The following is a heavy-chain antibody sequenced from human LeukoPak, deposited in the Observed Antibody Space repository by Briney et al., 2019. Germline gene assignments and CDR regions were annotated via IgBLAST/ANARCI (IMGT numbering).Heavy chain of an antibody. J-gene: IGHJ4*02. Sequence: GGSLRLSCAASGFTFSTYAMNWVRQAPGKGLEWVSTIIGSGGTPHYADSVKGRFTISRDNSKNTLHLQMNSLRAEDTAVYYCAKGGDLITFFDYWGQGTLVSVSS. CDR3: AKGGDLITFFDY. CDR1: GFTFSTYA. D-gene: IGHD3-16*01. V-gene: IGHV3-23*01. CDR2: IIGSGGTP.